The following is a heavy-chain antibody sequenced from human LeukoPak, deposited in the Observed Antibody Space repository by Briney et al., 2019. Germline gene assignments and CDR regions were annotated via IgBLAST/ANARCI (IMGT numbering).Heavy chain of an antibody. D-gene: IGHD4-11*01. CDR1: GGSITSSSHY. Sequence: SETLSLTCTVSGGSITSSSHYWGWIRQPPGKGLEWIGSVYYSGDTYYNPSLKSRVTISVDTSRSQFSLRLSSVTAADTAVYYCARHRDYNIDYFDYWGQGTLVTVSS. J-gene: IGHJ4*02. CDR2: VYYSGDT. V-gene: IGHV4-39*01. CDR3: ARHRDYNIDYFDY.